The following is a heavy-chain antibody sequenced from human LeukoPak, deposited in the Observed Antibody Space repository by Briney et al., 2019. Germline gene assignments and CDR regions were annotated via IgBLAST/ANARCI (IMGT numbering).Heavy chain of an antibody. J-gene: IGHJ4*02. CDR1: GFTFSSYA. CDR2: ISTGGRT. D-gene: IGHD2-21*02. Sequence: PGGSLRLSCAASGFTFSSYAMSWVRQAPGKGLEWVSDISTGGRTSYADSVKGRFTISRDNSKNTLYLQMNSLRAEDTAVYYCAKGGEAYCGGDCLSPFDYWGQGTLVTVSS. V-gene: IGHV3-23*01. CDR3: AKGGEAYCGGDCLSPFDY.